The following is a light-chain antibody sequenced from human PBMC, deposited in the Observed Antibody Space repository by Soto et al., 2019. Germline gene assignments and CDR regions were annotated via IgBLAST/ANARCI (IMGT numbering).Light chain of an antibody. CDR3: QQYGSSPT. Sequence: DIQMTQSPSTLSASVGDRVTISCRASQTISNWLAWYQQKPGKAPKLLIYDASSLESGVPSRFSGSGSGTEFTLTISRLEPEDFAVYFCQQYGSSPTFGQGTKVEIK. CDR1: QTISNW. J-gene: IGKJ1*01. V-gene: IGKV1-5*01. CDR2: DAS.